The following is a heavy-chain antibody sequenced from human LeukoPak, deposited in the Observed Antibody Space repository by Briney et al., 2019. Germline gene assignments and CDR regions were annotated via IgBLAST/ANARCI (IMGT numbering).Heavy chain of an antibody. V-gene: IGHV4-34*01. CDR2: INHSGST. D-gene: IGHD1-26*01. CDR3: ARGSKMLGYNWFDP. CDR1: GGSFSGYY. Sequence: SETLSLTCAVYGGSFSGYYWNWIRQPPGKGLEWIGEINHSGSTNYIPSLKSRVTISVDTSKNQFSLKLSSVTAADTAVYYCARGSKMLGYNWFDPWGQGILVTVSS. J-gene: IGHJ5*02.